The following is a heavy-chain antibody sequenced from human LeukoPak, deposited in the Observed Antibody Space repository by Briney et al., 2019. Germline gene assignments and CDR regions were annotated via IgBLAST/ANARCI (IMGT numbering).Heavy chain of an antibody. CDR3: ARWPLHDTFVM. Sequence: GQPLKISCQGPGYSLPTYWIGWVRQMPRKGLEWMATIYPGASQTRYSPSFQGQVTTSADKTITTVYLHWISLKASDTAMYYYARWPLHDTFVMWVQGRMVTVCS. V-gene: IGHV5-51*01. CDR1: GYSLPTYW. CDR2: IYPGASQT. J-gene: IGHJ3*02. D-gene: IGHD4-11*01.